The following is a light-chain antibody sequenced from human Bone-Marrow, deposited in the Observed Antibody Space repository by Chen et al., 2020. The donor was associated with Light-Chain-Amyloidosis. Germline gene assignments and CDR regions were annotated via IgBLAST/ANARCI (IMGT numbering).Light chain of an antibody. CDR3: SSYTITNTLV. CDR2: EVT. V-gene: IGLV2-14*01. Sequence: QSALTQPASGSGSPGQSITIPCTGTSSDVGGDNHVSWYQQHPDKAPNLMIYEVTNRPSWVPDRFSGSKSDNTASLTISGLQTEDEADYFCSSYTITNTLVFGSGTRVTVL. J-gene: IGLJ1*01. CDR1: SSDVGGDNH.